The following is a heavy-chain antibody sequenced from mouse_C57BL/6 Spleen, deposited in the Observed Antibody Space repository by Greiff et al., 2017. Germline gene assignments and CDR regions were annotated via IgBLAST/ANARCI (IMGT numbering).Heavy chain of an antibody. CDR3: ARTRSSYAMDY. CDR2: INPSTGGT. V-gene: IGHV1-42*01. J-gene: IGHJ4*01. CDR1: GYSFTGYY. D-gene: IGHD1-1*01. Sequence: VQLKQSGPELVKPGASVKISCKASGYSFTGYYMNWVKQSPEKSLEWIGEINPSTGGTTYNQKFKAKATLTVDKSSSTAYMQLKSLTSEDSAVYYCARTRSSYAMDYWDQGTSVTVSS.